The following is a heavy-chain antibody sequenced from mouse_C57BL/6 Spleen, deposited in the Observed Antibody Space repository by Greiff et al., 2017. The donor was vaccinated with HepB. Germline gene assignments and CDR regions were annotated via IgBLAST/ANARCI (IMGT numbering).Heavy chain of an antibody. CDR1: GFTFNTYA. CDR2: IRSKSSNYAT. V-gene: IGHV10-3*01. CDR3: VRRGYGSSYWYFDV. Sequence: DVKLVESGGGLVQPKGSLKLSCAASGFTFNTYAMHWVRQAPGKGLEWVARIRSKSSNYATYYADSVKDRFTISRDDSQSMLYLQMNNLKTEDTAMYYCVRRGYGSSYWYFDVWGSGTTVTVSS. D-gene: IGHD1-1*01. J-gene: IGHJ1*01.